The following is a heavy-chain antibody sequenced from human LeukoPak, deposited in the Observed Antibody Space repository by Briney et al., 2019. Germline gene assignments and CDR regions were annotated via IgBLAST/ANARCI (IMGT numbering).Heavy chain of an antibody. J-gene: IGHJ3*02. V-gene: IGHV3-11*01. CDR3: AKDMGSSGWYDAFDI. D-gene: IGHD6-19*01. CDR2: ISSSGSTI. Sequence: GGSLRLSCAASGFTFSDYYMSWIRQAPGKGLEWVSYISSSGSTIYYADSVKGRFTISRDNAKNSLYLQMNSLRAEDTALYYCAKDMGSSGWYDAFDIWGQGTMVTVSS. CDR1: GFTFSDYY.